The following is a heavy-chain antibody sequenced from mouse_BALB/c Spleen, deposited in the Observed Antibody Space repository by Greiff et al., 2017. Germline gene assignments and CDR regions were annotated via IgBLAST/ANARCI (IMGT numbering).Heavy chain of an antibody. D-gene: IGHD1-1*01. CDR1: GFTFSSYA. CDR3: ARVITTVVAPTFDV. Sequence: DVKLVESGGGLVKPGGSLKLSCAASGFTFSSYAMSWVRQTPEKRLEWVASISSGGSTYYPDSVKGRFTISRDNARNILYLQMSSLRSEDTAMYYCARVITTVVAPTFDVWGAGTTVTVSS. CDR2: ISSGGST. V-gene: IGHV5-6-5*01. J-gene: IGHJ1*01.